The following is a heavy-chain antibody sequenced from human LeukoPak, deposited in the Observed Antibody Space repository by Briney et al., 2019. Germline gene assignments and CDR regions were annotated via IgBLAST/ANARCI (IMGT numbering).Heavy chain of an antibody. V-gene: IGHV3-33*07. CDR3: ARDRVGYCAIISYITFHI. J-gene: IGHJ4*02. Sequence: GGSRRFSFSASGSACSSNAMSWVRQAPGKGLEWVAVIWYDGSNKYYADSVKGRFTISRDNFKNMVYLGMNSLRAEDTAMYYCARDRVGYCAIISYITFHIWGQGAMVSVSS. CDR1: GSACSSNA. CDR2: IWYDGSNK. D-gene: IGHD2-2*01.